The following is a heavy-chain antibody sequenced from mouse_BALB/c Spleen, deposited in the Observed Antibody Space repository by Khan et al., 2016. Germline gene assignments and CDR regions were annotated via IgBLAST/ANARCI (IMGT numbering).Heavy chain of an antibody. CDR2: ISYSGST. D-gene: IGHD1-2*01. CDR3: AVSHYYGYFDY. J-gene: IGHJ2*01. CDR1: GYSITSDYV. V-gene: IGHV3-2*02. Sequence: EVQLQESGPGLVKPSQSLSLTCTVTGYSITSDYVWNWIRQFPGDNLEWLGFISYSGSTIYNPSLKSRISITRDTSKNQFFLQFNSVTTDDTATYYCAVSHYYGYFDYWGQGTTLTVSS.